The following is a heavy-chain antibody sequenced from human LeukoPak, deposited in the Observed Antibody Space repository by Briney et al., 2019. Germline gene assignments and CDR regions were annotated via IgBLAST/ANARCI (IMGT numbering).Heavy chain of an antibody. Sequence: AGGSLRLSCAASGFTFSSYWMSWVRQAPGKGLEWVANIKQDGSGKYYVDSVKGRFTISRDNAKNSLYLQMNSLRAEDTAVYYCAREVVVVGQSYDYWGQGTLVTVSS. J-gene: IGHJ4*02. D-gene: IGHD2-15*01. CDR3: AREVVVVGQSYDY. CDR1: GFTFSSYW. V-gene: IGHV3-7*01. CDR2: IKQDGSGK.